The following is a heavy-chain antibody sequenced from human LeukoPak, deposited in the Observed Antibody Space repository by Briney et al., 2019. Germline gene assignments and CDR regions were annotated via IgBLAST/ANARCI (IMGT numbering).Heavy chain of an antibody. V-gene: IGHV4-30-2*01. Sequence: SETLSLTCAVSGGSISSGGYSWSWIRQPPGQGLEWIGYIYHSGSTYYNPSLKSRVTISVDTSKNQFSLKLSSVTAADTAVYYCASAVPTGWYLFDYWGQGTLVTVSS. J-gene: IGHJ4*02. CDR3: ASAVPTGWYLFDY. D-gene: IGHD6-19*01. CDR1: GGSISSGGYS. CDR2: IYHSGST.